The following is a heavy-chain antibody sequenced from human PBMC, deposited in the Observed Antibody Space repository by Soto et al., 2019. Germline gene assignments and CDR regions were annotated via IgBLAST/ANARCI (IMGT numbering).Heavy chain of an antibody. CDR1: GFPFSSYA. D-gene: IGHD6-13*01. CDR3: AKVGQQLVRRFDD. J-gene: IGHJ4*02. V-gene: IGHV3-23*01. CDR2: ISGSGGST. Sequence: VSLRLSCAASGFPFSSYAMSWVRQAPGKGLEWVSAISGSGGSTYYADSVKGRFTISRDNSKNTLYLQMNSLRAEDTAVYYCAKVGQQLVRRFDDCGQGTLVTLSS.